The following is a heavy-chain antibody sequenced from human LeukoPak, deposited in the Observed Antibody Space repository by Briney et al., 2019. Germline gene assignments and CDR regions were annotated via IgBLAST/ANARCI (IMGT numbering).Heavy chain of an antibody. D-gene: IGHD4-17*01. CDR2: IYSNGST. Sequence: SETLSLTCSVSGGSTSRFYWSWIRQSPGKGLEWIGYIYSNGSTKYNVSLKSRVTMSVDTSKGQFSLKLDSVTTADTAVYYCARSSSGLDYGDYYFDYWGQGTLVTVSS. CDR3: ARSSSGLDYGDYYFDY. J-gene: IGHJ4*02. CDR1: GGSTSRFY. V-gene: IGHV4-59*01.